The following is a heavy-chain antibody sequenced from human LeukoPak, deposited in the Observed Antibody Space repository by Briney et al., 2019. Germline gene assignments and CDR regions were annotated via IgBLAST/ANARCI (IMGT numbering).Heavy chain of an antibody. Sequence: SETLSLTCAVSGGSISSGGYSWSWIRQPPGKGLEWIGYIYHSGSTYYNPSLKSRVTISVDRSKNQFSLKLSSVTAADTAVYYCASFKQWLGFDYWGQGTLVTVSS. CDR1: GGSISSGGYS. D-gene: IGHD6-19*01. V-gene: IGHV4-30-2*01. CDR2: IYHSGST. J-gene: IGHJ4*02. CDR3: ASFKQWLGFDY.